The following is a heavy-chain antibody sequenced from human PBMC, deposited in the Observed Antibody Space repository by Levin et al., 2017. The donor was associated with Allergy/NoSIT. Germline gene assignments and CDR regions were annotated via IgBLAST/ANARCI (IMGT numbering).Heavy chain of an antibody. J-gene: IGHJ6*02. D-gene: IGHD2-2*02. V-gene: IGHV3-23*01. CDR1: GLTFSSYA. CDR2: ISGSGAST. CDR3: AKASSTSCYTRSCGGYGMDV. Sequence: GGSLRLSCAASGLTFSSYAMNWVRQAPGKGLEWVSAISGSGASTYYADSVKGRFTISRDNSKNTLYVQMNSLRAEDTAVYYCAKASSTSCYTRSCGGYGMDVWGQGTTVTVSS.